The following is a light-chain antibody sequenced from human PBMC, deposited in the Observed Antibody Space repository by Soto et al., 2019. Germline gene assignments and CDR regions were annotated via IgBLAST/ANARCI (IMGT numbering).Light chain of an antibody. Sequence: DIQMTQSPSTLSASVGDRVTITCRASQSISSWLAWYQQKPGKAPKLLIYKASSLESGVPSRFSGSGSGTEFTLTISSLQPDDFATYYCQRGPTFGQGNKLEIK. J-gene: IGKJ2*01. CDR2: KAS. CDR3: QRGPT. CDR1: QSISSW. V-gene: IGKV1-5*03.